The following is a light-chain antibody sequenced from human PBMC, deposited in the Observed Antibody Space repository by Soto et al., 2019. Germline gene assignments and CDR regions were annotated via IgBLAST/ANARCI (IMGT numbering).Light chain of an antibody. J-gene: IGKJ1*01. V-gene: IGKV3-15*01. CDR1: QSVFSS. CDR2: GAA. Sequence: TVLTQSPATLSVSPGERATLSCRASQSVFSSLAWYQHKPGQAPRLLIYGAATRATGIPARFSGSGSGTEFTLNISSLQSDDIAVYYCQQYHNWPAFGQGTKVEIK. CDR3: QQYHNWPA.